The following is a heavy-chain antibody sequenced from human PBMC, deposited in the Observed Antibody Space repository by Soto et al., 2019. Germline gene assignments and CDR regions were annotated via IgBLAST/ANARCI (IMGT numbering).Heavy chain of an antibody. D-gene: IGHD4-17*01. CDR1: GGSISSYY. CDR3: ARSYGDYVFDY. Sequence: PSETLSLTCTVSGGSISSYYWSWIRQPPGKGLKWIGYIYYSGSTNYNPSLKSRVTISVDTSKNQFSLKLSSVTAADTAVYYCARSYGDYVFDYWGQGTLVTVSS. CDR2: IYYSGST. V-gene: IGHV4-59*08. J-gene: IGHJ4*02.